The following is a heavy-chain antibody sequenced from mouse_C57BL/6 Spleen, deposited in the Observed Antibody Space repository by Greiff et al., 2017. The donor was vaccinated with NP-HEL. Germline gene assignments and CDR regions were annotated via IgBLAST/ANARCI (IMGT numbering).Heavy chain of an antibody. CDR2: INPNNGGT. CDR3: VCNVGLLGGFAY. D-gene: IGHD1-1*01. J-gene: IGHJ3*01. Sequence: EVQLQQSGPELVKPGASVKIPCKASGYTFTDYNMDWVKQSHGKSLEWIGDINPNNGGTIYNQKFKGKATLTVDKSSSTAYMELRSLTSEDTAVYYCVCNVGLLGGFAYWGQGTLVTVSA. CDR1: GYTFTDYN. V-gene: IGHV1-18*01.